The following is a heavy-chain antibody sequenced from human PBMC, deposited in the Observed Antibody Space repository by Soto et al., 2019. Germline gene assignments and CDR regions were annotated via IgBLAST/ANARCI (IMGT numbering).Heavy chain of an antibody. V-gene: IGHV4-34*01. D-gene: IGHD3-10*01. CDR2: INHSGST. CDR3: ARGGVLWFGELLEYYGMDV. Sequence: SETLSLTCAVYVVSVSVYYLSWIRQPPGKGLEWIGEINHSGSTNYNPSLKSRVTISVDTSKNQFSLKLSSVTAADTAVYYCARGGVLWFGELLEYYGMDVWGQGTTVTVSS. CDR1: VVSVSVYY. J-gene: IGHJ6*02.